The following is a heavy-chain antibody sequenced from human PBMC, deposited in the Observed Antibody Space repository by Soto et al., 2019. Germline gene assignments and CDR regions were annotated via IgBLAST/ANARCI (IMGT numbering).Heavy chain of an antibody. Sequence: QAGGSLRLSCAASGFTFSSYAMSWVRQAPGKGLEWVSAISGSGGSTYYADSVKGRFTISRDNSKNTLYLQMNSLRAEDTAVYYCAKGVSYFRFSPKDPDYWGQGTLVTVSS. D-gene: IGHD1-26*01. J-gene: IGHJ4*02. CDR2: ISGSGGST. CDR1: GFTFSSYA. CDR3: AKGVSYFRFSPKDPDY. V-gene: IGHV3-23*01.